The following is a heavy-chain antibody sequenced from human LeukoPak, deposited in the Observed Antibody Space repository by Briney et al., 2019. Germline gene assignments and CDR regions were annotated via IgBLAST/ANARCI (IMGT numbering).Heavy chain of an antibody. Sequence: GGSLRLSCAVSGLTFSSFGMHWVRQAPGEGLEWLAFILFDGSNTSYAGSVKGRFTISRDNSKNTLYLYVNSLRADDTAVYYCAKGRAKYYYDSTAYYILDFWGQGTLVTVSS. D-gene: IGHD3-22*01. V-gene: IGHV3-30*02. CDR2: ILFDGSNT. CDR3: AKGRAKYYYDSTAYYILDF. J-gene: IGHJ4*02. CDR1: GLTFSSFG.